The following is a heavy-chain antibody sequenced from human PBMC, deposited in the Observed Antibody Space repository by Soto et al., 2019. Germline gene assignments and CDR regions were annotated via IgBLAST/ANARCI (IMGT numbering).Heavy chain of an antibody. V-gene: IGHV3-30-3*01. Sequence: GGSLRLSCAASGFTFSSYAMHWVRQAPGKGLEWVAVISYDGSNKYYADSVKGRFTISRDNSKNTLYLQMNSLRAEDTAVYYCASTKTTVAGYYFDYWGQGTPVTVSS. D-gene: IGHD6-19*01. CDR2: ISYDGSNK. CDR1: GFTFSSYA. J-gene: IGHJ4*02. CDR3: ASTKTTVAGYYFDY.